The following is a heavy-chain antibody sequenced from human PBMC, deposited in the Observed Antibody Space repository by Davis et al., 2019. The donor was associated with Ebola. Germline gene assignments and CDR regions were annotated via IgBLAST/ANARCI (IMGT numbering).Heavy chain of an antibody. J-gene: IGHJ5*02. CDR1: GGSISSSNW. CDR2: IYHSGST. D-gene: IGHD4-17*01. V-gene: IGHV4-4*02. CDR3: ARGLGADYGDFNWFDP. Sequence: MPSETLSLTCAVSGGSISSSNWWSWVRQPPGKGLEWIGEIYHSGSTNYNPSLKSRVTISVDKSKNQFSLKLSSVTAADTAVYYCARGLGADYGDFNWFDPWGQGILVTVSS.